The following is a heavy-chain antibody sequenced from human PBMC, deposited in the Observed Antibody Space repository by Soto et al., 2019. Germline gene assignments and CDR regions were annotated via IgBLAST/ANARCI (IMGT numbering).Heavy chain of an antibody. J-gene: IGHJ5*02. D-gene: IGHD3-22*01. CDR3: ARGDHFDSSGPFDP. Sequence: PSETLSLTCSVSVVSMSSYYWYCLRHPPGKGLECIGYIYYSGYTNYSPSLKSRVTMSVDTSKNHFSLKLSSVTAADTAVYYCARGDHFDSSGPFDPWGQGTLVTVSP. V-gene: IGHV4-59*01. CDR1: VVSMSSYY. CDR2: IYYSGYT.